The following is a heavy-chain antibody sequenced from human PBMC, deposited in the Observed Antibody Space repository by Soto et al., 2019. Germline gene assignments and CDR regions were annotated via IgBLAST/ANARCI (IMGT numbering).Heavy chain of an antibody. J-gene: IGHJ6*03. D-gene: IGHD5-12*01. Sequence: SETLSLTCAVYGGSFSGYYWSWIRQPPGKGLEWIGEINHSGSTNYNPSLKSRVTISVDTSKNQFSLKLSSVTAADTAVYYCARGPGIVATPYYYYYMDVWGKGTTVTVSS. V-gene: IGHV4-34*01. CDR3: ARGPGIVATPYYYYYMDV. CDR1: GGSFSGYY. CDR2: INHSGST.